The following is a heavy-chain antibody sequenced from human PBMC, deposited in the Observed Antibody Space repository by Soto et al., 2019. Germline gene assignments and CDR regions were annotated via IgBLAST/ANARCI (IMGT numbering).Heavy chain of an antibody. CDR3: AYGPLGGPPYYFDC. CDR1: GLTFSSYA. D-gene: IGHD3-16*01. J-gene: IGHJ4*02. Sequence: GGSLRLSCAVSGLTFSSYAFHWVRQTPGKGPEWVAVISFDGINKYYGDSVKGRFTISRDNSKNTLYLQMNSLRAEDTAVYYCAYGPLGGPPYYFDCWGQGTLVTVSS. V-gene: IGHV3-30-3*01. CDR2: ISFDGINK.